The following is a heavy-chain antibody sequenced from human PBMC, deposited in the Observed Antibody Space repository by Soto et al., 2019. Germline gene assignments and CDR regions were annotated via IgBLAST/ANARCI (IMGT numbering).Heavy chain of an antibody. J-gene: IGHJ6*02. V-gene: IGHV4-59*01. CDR3: GSSPDYDYGDYVPGDYGMHV. CDR2: VYYSGST. CDR1: GGSISSYY. D-gene: IGHD4-17*01. Sequence: QVQLQESGPGLVKPSETLSLTCTVSGGSISSYYWSWTRQPPGNGLERIGYVYYSGSTNYNPSLKTRLTISGYTSKNHFSLKLSAVAAAETAVYYCGSSPDYDYGDYVPGDYGMHVWGQGTTVTVSS.